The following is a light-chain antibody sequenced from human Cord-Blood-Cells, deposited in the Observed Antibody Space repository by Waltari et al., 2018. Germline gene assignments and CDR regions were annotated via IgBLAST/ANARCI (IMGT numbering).Light chain of an antibody. CDR3: SSYTSSSTYV. V-gene: IGLV2-14*01. CDR1: SSDVGGYNY. Sequence: QSALTQPASVSGSPGQSITISCTGTSSDVGGYNYVSWYQQHPGKAPKLMIYVVSKRPSAVSNRFSGSKSGNTASLTISGLQAEDEADYYCSSYTSSSTYVFGTGTKVTVL. CDR2: VVS. J-gene: IGLJ1*01.